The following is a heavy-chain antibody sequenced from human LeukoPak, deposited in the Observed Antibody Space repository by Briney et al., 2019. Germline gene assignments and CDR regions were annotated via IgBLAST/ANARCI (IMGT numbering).Heavy chain of an antibody. Sequence: SETLSLTCAVYGGSFGGYYWSWIRQPPGKGLEWIGEINHSGSTNYNPSLKSRVTISVDTSKNQFSLKLSSVTAADTAVYYCARGFHFDIWGQGTMVTVSS. CDR2: INHSGST. CDR3: ARGFHFDI. CDR1: GGSFGGYY. J-gene: IGHJ3*02. V-gene: IGHV4-34*01.